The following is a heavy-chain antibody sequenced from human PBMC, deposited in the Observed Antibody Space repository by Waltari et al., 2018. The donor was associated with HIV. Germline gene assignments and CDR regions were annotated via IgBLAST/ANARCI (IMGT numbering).Heavy chain of an antibody. J-gene: IGHJ4*02. D-gene: IGHD6-19*01. CDR1: GFTCSSYA. CDR2: ISYYGDNK. V-gene: IGHV3-30*18. CDR3: SKGASGWSPGY. Sequence: QVQLVESGGGVVQPGRSLRLSGAAAGFTCSSYAMHWVRQAPGKGLEWVAVISYYGDNKYYADSVKGRFTISRDNSKNTLYLQMNSLRTEDTAVYYCSKGASGWSPGYWGQGTLVTVSS.